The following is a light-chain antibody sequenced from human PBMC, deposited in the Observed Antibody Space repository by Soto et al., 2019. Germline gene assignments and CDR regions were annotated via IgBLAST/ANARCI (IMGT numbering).Light chain of an antibody. CDR1: SSNIGGNS. CDR2: DDN. Sequence: QSVLTQPPSVSAAPGQKVTISCSGSSSNIGGNSVSWYQQLPGTAPKLLIYDDNKRPSGIPDRFSGSKSGTSATLGITGFQTGDEADYYCTSHAGIINVVFGGGTQLTVL. CDR3: TSHAGIINVV. V-gene: IGLV1-51*01. J-gene: IGLJ3*02.